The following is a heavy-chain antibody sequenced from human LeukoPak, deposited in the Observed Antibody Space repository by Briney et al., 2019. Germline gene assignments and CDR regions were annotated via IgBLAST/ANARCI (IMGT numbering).Heavy chain of an antibody. J-gene: IGHJ4*02. D-gene: IGHD2-21*02. CDR3: ARGHTVVTLHFDF. V-gene: IGHV3-21*01. CDR1: GFTITTYS. Sequence: TGGTLRLTCEASGFTITTYSMTWVRQAPRKGLERVSIVSSGSSAIFSADALKSRFTISRDDAKNLLYLDMNSLRAEHTAVYYFARGHTVVTLHFDFWGQGTLVTVSS. CDR2: VSSGSSAI.